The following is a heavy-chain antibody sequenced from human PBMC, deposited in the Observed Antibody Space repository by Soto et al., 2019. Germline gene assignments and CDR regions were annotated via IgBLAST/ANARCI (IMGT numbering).Heavy chain of an antibody. Sequence: ASVKVSCKASGDTFTTYDINWVRQAAGQGLEWMGWMNPNIGNTGYAQKFQGKVTMTRNTSTSTGYMELSGLTSEDTAVYYCARGWARGGDYTWYFQHWGQGTLVTVPS. CDR3: ARGWARGGDYTWYFQH. V-gene: IGHV1-8*01. D-gene: IGHD4-4*01. CDR1: GDTFTTYD. CDR2: MNPNIGNT. J-gene: IGHJ1*01.